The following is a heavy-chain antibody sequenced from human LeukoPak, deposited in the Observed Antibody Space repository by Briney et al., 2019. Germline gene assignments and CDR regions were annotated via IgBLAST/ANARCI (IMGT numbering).Heavy chain of an antibody. CDR1: GFTFNTYE. D-gene: IGHD4-17*01. J-gene: IGHJ4*02. V-gene: IGHV3-48*03. CDR3: ARIMTTVTTLDY. Sequence: GGSLRLSCAASGFTFNTYEMNWVRQAPGKGLEWVLYISSSGSTIYYADSVKGRFTISRDNAKNSLYLQMNSLRAEDTAVYYCARIMTTVTTLDYWGQGTLVTVSS. CDR2: ISSSGSTI.